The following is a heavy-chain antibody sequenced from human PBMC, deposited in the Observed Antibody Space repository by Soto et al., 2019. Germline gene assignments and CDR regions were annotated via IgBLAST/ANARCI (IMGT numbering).Heavy chain of an antibody. V-gene: IGHV1-2*02. J-gene: IGHJ5*02. CDR1: GYTFTDYL. CDR3: ARVTLKAGNWFDP. CDR2: INPNSRGT. Sequence: GASVKVSCKASGYTFTDYLIHWVRQAPGQGFEWMGWINPNSRGTNYAQKFQGRVTMTRDTSNSTAYMELRGLTSDDTAVYYCARVTLKAGNWFDPWGQGTLVT.